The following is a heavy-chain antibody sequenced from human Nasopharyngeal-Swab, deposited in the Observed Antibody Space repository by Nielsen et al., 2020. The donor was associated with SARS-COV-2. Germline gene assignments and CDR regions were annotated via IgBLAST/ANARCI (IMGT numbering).Heavy chain of an antibody. D-gene: IGHD2-21*01. CDR3: ARGYCGGACPEGY. V-gene: IGHV3-7*03. CDR2: IKKDGSEK. J-gene: IGHJ4*02. Sequence: WIRQPPGKGLEWVANIKKDGSEKYYVDSVKGRFTISRDNAKNSLYLQMNSLRAEDTAVYYCARGYCGGACPEGYWGQGTLVTVSS.